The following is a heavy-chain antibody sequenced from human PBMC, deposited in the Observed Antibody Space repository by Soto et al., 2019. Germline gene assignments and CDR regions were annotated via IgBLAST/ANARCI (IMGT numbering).Heavy chain of an antibody. CDR3: AGGRVRGVITNWFDP. Sequence: SETLSLTCTVSGGSISSYYWSWIRQPPGKGLEWIGYIYYSGSTNYNPSLKSRVTISVDTSKNQFSLKLSSVTAADTAVYYCAGGRVRGVITNWFDPWGQGTLVTVSS. J-gene: IGHJ5*02. V-gene: IGHV4-59*01. CDR2: IYYSGST. CDR1: GGSISSYY. D-gene: IGHD3-10*01.